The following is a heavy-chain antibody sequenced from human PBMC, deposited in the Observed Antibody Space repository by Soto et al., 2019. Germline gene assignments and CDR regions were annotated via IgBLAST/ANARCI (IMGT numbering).Heavy chain of an antibody. CDR1: GFTFSSYS. D-gene: IGHD2-15*01. CDR3: ARAHCSGGTCYPDDY. V-gene: IGHV3-21*01. CDR2: ISSSSSYI. Sequence: EVQLVESGGGLVKPGGSLRLSCAASGFTFSSYSMNWVRQAPGKGLEWVSSISSSSSYIYYADSVKGRFTISRDNAKNSLYLQMNSLRAEDTAVYYCARAHCSGGTCYPDDYWGQGTLVTVSA. J-gene: IGHJ4*02.